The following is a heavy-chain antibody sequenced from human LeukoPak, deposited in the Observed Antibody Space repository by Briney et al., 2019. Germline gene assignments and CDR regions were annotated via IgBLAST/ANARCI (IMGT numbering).Heavy chain of an antibody. CDR3: AKDRPAASFDY. CDR1: GFTFSSYG. V-gene: IGHV3-30*18. J-gene: IGHJ4*02. Sequence: GGSLRLSCAASGFTFSSYGMHWVRQAPGKGLEWVAVISYDGSDKYYADSVKGRFTISRDNSKNTLYLQMNSLRAEDTAVYYCAKDRPAASFDYWGQGTLVTVSS. CDR2: ISYDGSDK. D-gene: IGHD6-25*01.